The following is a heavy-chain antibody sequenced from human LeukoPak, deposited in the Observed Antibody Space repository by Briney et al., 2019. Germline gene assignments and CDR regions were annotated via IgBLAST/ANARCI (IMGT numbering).Heavy chain of an antibody. V-gene: IGHV3-7*01. CDR3: ARDLGYYYDSSGYHDY. J-gene: IGHJ4*02. CDR1: GFTFSSYE. CDR2: IKQDGSEK. Sequence: PGGSLRLSCAASGFTFSSYEMNWVRQAPGKGLEWVANIKQDGSEKYYVDSVKGRFTISRDNAKNSLYLQMNSLRAEDTAVYYCARDLGYYYDSSGYHDYWGQGTLVTVSS. D-gene: IGHD3-22*01.